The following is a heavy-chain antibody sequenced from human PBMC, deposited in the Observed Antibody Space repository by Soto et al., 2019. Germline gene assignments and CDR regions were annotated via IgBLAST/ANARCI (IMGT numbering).Heavy chain of an antibody. V-gene: IGHV1-69*13. CDR3: ARGRPTTVTTYYYYGMDV. CDR1: GGTFSSYA. Sequence: SVKVSCKASGGTFSSYAISWVRQAPGQGLEWMGGIIPIFGTANYAQKFQGRVTITADESTSTAYMELSSLRSEDTAVYYCARGRPTTVTTYYYYGMDVWGQGTTVTVSS. CDR2: IIPIFGTA. D-gene: IGHD4-17*01. J-gene: IGHJ6*02.